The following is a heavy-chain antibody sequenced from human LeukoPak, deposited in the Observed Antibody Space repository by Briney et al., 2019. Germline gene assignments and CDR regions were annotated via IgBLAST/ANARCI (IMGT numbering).Heavy chain of an antibody. CDR3: ARYYYDSSGYTPHYYFDY. D-gene: IGHD3-22*01. Sequence: GESLKISCKGSGYSFTSYWIGWVRQMPGKGLEWMGIIYPGDSDTRYSPSFQGQVTISADKSISTAYLQWSSLKASDTAMYYCARYYYDSSGYTPHYYFDYWDQGTLVTVSS. J-gene: IGHJ4*02. V-gene: IGHV5-51*01. CDR1: GYSFTSYW. CDR2: IYPGDSDT.